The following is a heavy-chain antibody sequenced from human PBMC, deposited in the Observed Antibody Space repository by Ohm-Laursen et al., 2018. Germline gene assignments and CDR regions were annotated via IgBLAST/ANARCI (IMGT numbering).Heavy chain of an antibody. V-gene: IGHV3-72*01. Sequence: GSLRLSCTASGFTFSDYYMDWVRQAPGKGLEWVGRIRNKANSYTTDYAASVKGRFTVSRDDSKNSLYLQMDSLKTGDTAVYYCARGQVGSAFDIWGQGTMVTVSS. D-gene: IGHD1-26*01. CDR2: IRNKANSYTT. J-gene: IGHJ3*02. CDR3: ARGQVGSAFDI. CDR1: GFTFSDYY.